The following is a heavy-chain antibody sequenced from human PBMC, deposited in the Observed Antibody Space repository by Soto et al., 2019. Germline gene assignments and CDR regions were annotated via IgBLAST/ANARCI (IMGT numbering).Heavy chain of an antibody. CDR1: GYSFTSYW. Sequence: GESRKISCKGSGYSFTSYWIGWVRHMPGKGLEWMGIIYPGDSDTRYSPSFQGQVTISADTSISTAYLQCSSLKASDTAMYYCATVAGRPTNYHYYAMDVSGQGPTGTASS. D-gene: IGHD6-19*01. V-gene: IGHV5-51*01. J-gene: IGHJ6*01. CDR2: IYPGDSDT. CDR3: ATVAGRPTNYHYYAMDV.